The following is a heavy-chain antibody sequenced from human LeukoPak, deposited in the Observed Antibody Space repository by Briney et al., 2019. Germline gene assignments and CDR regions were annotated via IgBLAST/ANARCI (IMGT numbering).Heavy chain of an antibody. V-gene: IGHV1-18*01. Sequence: GASVRVSCKASGYTFNIYGINWVRQAPGQRLEWMGWISGYNGNTKYAQKFQGRVTMTTDTSTSTAYMELRSLRSDDTAVFYCARGDYGGSADYWGQGTLVTVSS. J-gene: IGHJ4*02. CDR2: ISGYNGNT. CDR3: ARGDYGGSADY. D-gene: IGHD4-23*01. CDR1: GYTFNIYG.